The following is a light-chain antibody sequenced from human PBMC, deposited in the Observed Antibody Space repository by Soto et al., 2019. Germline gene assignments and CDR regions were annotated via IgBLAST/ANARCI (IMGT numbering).Light chain of an antibody. CDR3: QERSDWPWT. CDR2: DAS. CDR1: QSISYL. J-gene: IGKJ1*01. V-gene: IGKV3-11*01. Sequence: EIVLTQSPATLSLSPGERATLSCRASQSISYLLNWYQQKPGQPPRLLIYDASNRAPAIPARFSGSGSGTDFTLTIDSLEPEDFAVYYCQERSDWPWTFGQGTKVEIK.